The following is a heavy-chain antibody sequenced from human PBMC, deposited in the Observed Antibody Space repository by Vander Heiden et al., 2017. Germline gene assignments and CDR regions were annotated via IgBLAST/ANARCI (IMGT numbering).Heavy chain of an antibody. Sequence: QVQRVESGGGVVESGRSLSLSCAASGFTFSSYGIHWVRQAPGKGLEWVAVISYDGSNTYYADSVKGRFTISRDNSKNTLYLQMNSLRAEDTAVYYCAKDKEVDTAMVGAFDIWGQGTMVTVSS. CDR2: ISYDGSNT. D-gene: IGHD5-18*01. CDR1: GFTFSSYG. V-gene: IGHV3-30*18. J-gene: IGHJ3*02. CDR3: AKDKEVDTAMVGAFDI.